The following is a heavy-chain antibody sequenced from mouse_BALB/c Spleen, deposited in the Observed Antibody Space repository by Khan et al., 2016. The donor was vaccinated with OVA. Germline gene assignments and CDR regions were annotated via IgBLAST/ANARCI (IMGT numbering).Heavy chain of an antibody. J-gene: IGHJ4*01. CDR2: INPGSGNT. CDR3: ARSGGYGDAVDY. CDR1: GYAFADYL. V-gene: IGHV1-54*01. Sequence: QVQLQQPGTELLSPGTSVKVSCKASGYAFADYLIDWVKQRPGQGLEWIGVINPGSGNTNYNEKFKGKATLTAAQSSSTAYMQLSSLTSDDSAVYFCARSGGYGDAVDYWGQGTSVTVSS. D-gene: IGHD2-2*01.